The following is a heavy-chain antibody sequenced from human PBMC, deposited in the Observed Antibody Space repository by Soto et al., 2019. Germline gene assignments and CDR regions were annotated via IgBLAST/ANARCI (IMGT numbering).Heavy chain of an antibody. J-gene: IGHJ4*02. Sequence: EVQLVESGGGLVQPGGSLRLSCAASGFTFSIHEMNWVRQAPGKGLEWVSYISSIGVATYYADSVKGRFTISRDNAKNSLYLQMNSLRAEDTAVYYCAREGRVGGIDYCGQGTPVTVSS. CDR3: AREGRVGGIDY. CDR2: ISSIGVAT. CDR1: GFTFSIHE. D-gene: IGHD6-19*01. V-gene: IGHV3-48*03.